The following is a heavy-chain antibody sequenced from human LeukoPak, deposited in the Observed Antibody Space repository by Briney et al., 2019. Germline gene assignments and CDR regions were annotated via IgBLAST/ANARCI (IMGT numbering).Heavy chain of an antibody. D-gene: IGHD4-23*01. Sequence: GGSVRLSCAASGFTFSSYSMNWVRQAPGKGLEWVSYISSSSSTIYYADSVKGRFTISRDNAKNSLYLQMNSLRAEDTAVYYCARSGANYGGNSYYFDYWGQGTLVTVSS. J-gene: IGHJ4*02. CDR3: ARSGANYGGNSYYFDY. CDR1: GFTFSSYS. CDR2: ISSSSSTI. V-gene: IGHV3-48*01.